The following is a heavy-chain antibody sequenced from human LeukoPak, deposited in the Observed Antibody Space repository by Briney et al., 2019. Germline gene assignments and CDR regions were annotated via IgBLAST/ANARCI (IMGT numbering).Heavy chain of an antibody. V-gene: IGHV4-34*01. CDR2: INHSGST. CDR3: ASSLYDSSGYYQYYFDY. J-gene: IGHJ4*02. CDR1: GGSFSGYY. D-gene: IGHD3-22*01. Sequence: SETLSLTCAVYGGSFSGYYWSWIRQPPGKGLEWIGEINHSGSTNYNPSLKSRVTISVDTSKNQFSLKLSSVTAADTAVYYCASSLYDSSGYYQYYFDYWGQGTLVTVSS.